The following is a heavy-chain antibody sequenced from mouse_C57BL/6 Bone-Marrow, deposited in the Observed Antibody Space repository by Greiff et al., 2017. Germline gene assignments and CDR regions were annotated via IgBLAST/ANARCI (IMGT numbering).Heavy chain of an antibody. Sequence: VKLVESGAELVRPGTSVKMSCKASGYTFTNYWIGWAKQRPGHGLEWIGDIYPGGGYTNYNEKFKGKATLTADKSSSTAYMQFSSLTSEDSAIYYCARFVGYCFDYWGQGTTLTVSS. CDR2: IYPGGGYT. CDR3: ARFVGYCFDY. J-gene: IGHJ2*01. V-gene: IGHV1-63*01. CDR1: GYTFTNYW.